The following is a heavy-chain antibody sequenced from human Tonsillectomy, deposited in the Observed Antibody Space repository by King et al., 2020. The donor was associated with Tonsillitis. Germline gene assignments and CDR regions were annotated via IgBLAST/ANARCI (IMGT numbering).Heavy chain of an antibody. J-gene: IGHJ4*02. V-gene: IGHV3-15*01. CDR2: IKSKTDGGTT. Sequence: VQLVESGGGLVKPGGSLRLSCAASGFTFNNAWMSWVRQAPGKGLEWVGRIKSKTDGGTTDYAAPVKGRFTISRDDSKNTLYLQMNSLKTEDTAMYYCTTHIFPEIVEATNFDYWGQGTLVTVSS. CDR3: TTHIFPEIVEATNFDY. D-gene: IGHD1-26*01. CDR1: GFTFNNAW.